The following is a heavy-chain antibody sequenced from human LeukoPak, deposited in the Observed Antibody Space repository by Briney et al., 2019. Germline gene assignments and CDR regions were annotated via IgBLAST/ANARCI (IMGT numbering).Heavy chain of an antibody. Sequence: GAPLKTSCKGSGYGFTSYWIGWVRQMPGKGLEWMGIIYPGDSDTRYSQSLQGQVTISADKSITTAYLQWSSLKASDTAMYYCARPYVWGSYHPYYFDYWGQGTLVTVSS. CDR1: GYGFTSYW. V-gene: IGHV5-51*01. J-gene: IGHJ4*02. CDR3: ARPYVWGSYHPYYFDY. CDR2: IYPGDSDT. D-gene: IGHD3-16*02.